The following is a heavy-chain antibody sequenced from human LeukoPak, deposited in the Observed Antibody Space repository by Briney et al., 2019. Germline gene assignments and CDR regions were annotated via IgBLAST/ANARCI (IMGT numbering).Heavy chain of an antibody. D-gene: IGHD2/OR15-2a*01. J-gene: IGHJ3*02. CDR2: IYDSGSP. V-gene: IGHV4-59*01. CDR3: ARDFFASSASFVAFDI. Sequence: SESLSLTCTVSGGSLSSYYWSWIRQPPGKGLEWIGYIYDSGSPKYHPSLMSRVTISLHTSKNQFSLKLNSVTAADTAVYYCARDFFASSASFVAFDIWGPGTMVTVPS. CDR1: GGSLSSYY.